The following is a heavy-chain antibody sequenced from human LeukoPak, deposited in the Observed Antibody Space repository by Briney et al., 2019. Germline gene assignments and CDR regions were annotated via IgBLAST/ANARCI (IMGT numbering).Heavy chain of an antibody. CDR3: AKDLGYCTTTSCYGVDY. J-gene: IGHJ4*02. CDR1: GGSIGSYY. CDR2: ISGGGGST. V-gene: IGHV3-23*01. D-gene: IGHD2-2*03. Sequence: PSETLSLTCTVSGGSIGSYYWSWVRQAPGKGLEWVSTISGGGGSTYYADSVKGRFSFSRDNSKNTLYLQMNSLRAEDTAVYYCAKDLGYCTTTSCYGVDYWGQGTLVTVSS.